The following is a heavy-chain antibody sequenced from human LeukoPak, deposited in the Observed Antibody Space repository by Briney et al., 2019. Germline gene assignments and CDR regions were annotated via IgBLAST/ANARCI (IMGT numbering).Heavy chain of an antibody. J-gene: IGHJ4*02. D-gene: IGHD2-15*01. Sequence: GGSLRLSCATSGFTFNTYSMTWVRQAPGKGLEWVSGISASGGSTYYADSVKGRFTISRDNSKNTLYLQMNSLRAEDTAVYYWAKEPARPGGSRYFDYWGQGTLVTVSS. V-gene: IGHV3-23*01. CDR2: ISASGGST. CDR1: GFTFNTYS. CDR3: AKEPARPGGSRYFDY.